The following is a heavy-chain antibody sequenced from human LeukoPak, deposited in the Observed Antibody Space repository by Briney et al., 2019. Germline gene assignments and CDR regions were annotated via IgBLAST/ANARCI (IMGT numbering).Heavy chain of an antibody. V-gene: IGHV3-23*01. D-gene: IGHD6-13*01. CDR1: GFTFSSYA. Sequence: GGSLRLSCAASGFTFSSYAMRWVRQAPGKGLEWVSAISGSGGSTYYADSVKGRFTISRDNSKNTLYLQMYSLRAEDTAVYYCAKDALLGIAAAGRSGLDVWGQGTTVTVSS. CDR3: AKDALLGIAAAGRSGLDV. J-gene: IGHJ6*02. CDR2: ISGSGGST.